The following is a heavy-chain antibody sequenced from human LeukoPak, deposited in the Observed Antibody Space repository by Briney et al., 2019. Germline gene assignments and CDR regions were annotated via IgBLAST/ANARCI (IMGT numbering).Heavy chain of an antibody. D-gene: IGHD4-17*01. V-gene: IGHV4-4*02. CDR1: GGSISSSNW. J-gene: IGHJ3*02. CDR2: IYHSGST. Sequence: SGTLSLTCAVSGGSISSSNWWSWVRQPPGKGLEWIGEIYHSGSTNYNPSLKSRVTISVDKSKNQFSLKLSSVTAADTAVYYCAREESGMTTPGGNAFDIWGQGTMVTVSS. CDR3: AREESGMTTPGGNAFDI.